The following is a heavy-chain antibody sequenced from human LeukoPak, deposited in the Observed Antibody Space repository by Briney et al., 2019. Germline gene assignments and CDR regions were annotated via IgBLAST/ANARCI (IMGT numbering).Heavy chain of an antibody. Sequence: GESLKISCAASGFTFSSYCMHWVRQAPGKGLVWVSRIKSDGSTRYADSVKGRFTISRDNAKNTVSLQMNSLRAEDTGVYYCARAPSEIGGYYPEYFRHWGQGTLVTVSP. CDR1: GFTFSSYC. D-gene: IGHD3-22*01. CDR3: ARAPSEIGGYYPEYFRH. J-gene: IGHJ1*01. V-gene: IGHV3-74*01. CDR2: IKSDGST.